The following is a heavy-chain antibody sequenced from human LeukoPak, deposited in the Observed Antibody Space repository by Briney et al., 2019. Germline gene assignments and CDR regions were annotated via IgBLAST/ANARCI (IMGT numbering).Heavy chain of an antibody. Sequence: GESLRLSCAASGFTFSSSAMGWVRQTPGGGLECVSSISGGGDTAYYADSVKGRFTISRDNSKNKLYLQMNSLGAEDTAVYYCAKAGPYYLDYWGQGTLVTVSS. CDR1: GFTFSSSA. J-gene: IGHJ4*02. V-gene: IGHV3-23*01. CDR3: AKAGPYYLDY. CDR2: ISGGGDTA. D-gene: IGHD6-19*01.